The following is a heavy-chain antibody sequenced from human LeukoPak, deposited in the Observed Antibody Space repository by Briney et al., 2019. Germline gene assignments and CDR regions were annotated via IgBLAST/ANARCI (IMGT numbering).Heavy chain of an antibody. D-gene: IGHD3-22*01. V-gene: IGHV1-69*05. J-gene: IGHJ4*02. Sequence: SVKVSCKASGGTFNSYAISWVRQAPGQGLEWMGRIIPIFGTANYAQKFQGRVTITTDESTSTAYMELSSLRSEDTAVYYCARDKGSGSSGYFFFDYWGQGTLVTVSS. CDR2: IIPIFGTA. CDR3: ARDKGSGSSGYFFFDY. CDR1: GGTFNSYA.